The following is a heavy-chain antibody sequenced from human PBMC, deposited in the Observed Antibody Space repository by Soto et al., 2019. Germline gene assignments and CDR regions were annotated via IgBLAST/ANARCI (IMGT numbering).Heavy chain of an antibody. CDR3: ARDRRSSSWYREPQNVYYYYYGMDV. J-gene: IGHJ6*02. V-gene: IGHV3-53*01. D-gene: IGHD6-13*01. CDR2: IYSGGST. Sequence: GGSLRLSCAASGFTVSSNYMSWVRQAPGKGLEWVSVIYSGGSTYYADSVKGRFTISRDNSKNTLYLQMNSLRAEDTAVYYCARDRRSSSWYREPQNVYYYYYGMDVWGQGTTVTVSS. CDR1: GFTVSSNY.